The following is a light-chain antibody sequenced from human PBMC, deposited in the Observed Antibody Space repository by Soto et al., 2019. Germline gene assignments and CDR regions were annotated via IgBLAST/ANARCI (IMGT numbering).Light chain of an antibody. CDR1: QGVTTN. Sequence: EIVMTQSPATLFVSPGDRAILSCRAGQGVTTNFAWYQQKSGQSPRLLIYDVSHRATGVPARFSGTGSETDFTLSISRLEPEDSAVYYCQQYGSAPNAFGQGTRLEIK. V-gene: IGKV3-15*01. CDR3: QQYGSAPNA. CDR2: DVS. J-gene: IGKJ5*01.